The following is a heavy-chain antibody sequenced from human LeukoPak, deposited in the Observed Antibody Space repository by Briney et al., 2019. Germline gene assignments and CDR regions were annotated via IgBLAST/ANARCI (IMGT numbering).Heavy chain of an antibody. Sequence: GGSLRLSCAASGFTFRSYSMNWVRQAPGKGLEWVSSISSSSSYIYYADSVKGRFTISRDNAKNSLYLQMNSLRAEDTAVYYCASLGYGSGSYYNMAVDYWGQGTLVTVSS. CDR3: ASLGYGSGSYYNMAVDY. D-gene: IGHD3-10*01. J-gene: IGHJ4*02. CDR1: GFTFRSYS. CDR2: ISSSSSYI. V-gene: IGHV3-21*01.